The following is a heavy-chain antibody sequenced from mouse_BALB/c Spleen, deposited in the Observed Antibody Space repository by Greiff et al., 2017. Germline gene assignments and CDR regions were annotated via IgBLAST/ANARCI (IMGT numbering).Heavy chain of an antibody. Sequence: EVQLQQSGAELVRPGALVKLSCKASGFNIKDYYMHWVKQRPEQGLEWIGWIDPENGNTIYDPKFQGKASITADTSSNTAYLQLSSLTSEDTAAYYCARSYDALAWFAYWGQGTLVTVSA. CDR2: IDPENGNT. CDR1: GFNIKDYY. V-gene: IGHV14-1*02. J-gene: IGHJ3*01. D-gene: IGHD2-3*01. CDR3: ARSYDALAWFAY.